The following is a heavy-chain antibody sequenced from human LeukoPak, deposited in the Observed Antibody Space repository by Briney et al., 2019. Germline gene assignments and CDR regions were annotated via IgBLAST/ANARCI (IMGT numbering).Heavy chain of an antibody. J-gene: IGHJ4*02. Sequence: GASVKVSCKASGYTFTSYYIHWVRLAPGQGLEWMGIINPGGGSTSYAQKFQGRVTITTDESTSTAYMELSSLRSEDTAVYYCARGSSFPSKDIVVVPAPYWGQGTLVTVSS. V-gene: IGHV1-46*01. CDR2: INPGGGST. D-gene: IGHD2-2*01. CDR3: ARGSSFPSKDIVVVPAPY. CDR1: GYTFTSYY.